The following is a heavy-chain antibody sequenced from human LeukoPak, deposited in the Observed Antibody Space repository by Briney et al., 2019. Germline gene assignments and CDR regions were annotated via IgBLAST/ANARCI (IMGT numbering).Heavy chain of an antibody. CDR3: AKPEQQLLPSPPNDAFDI. Sequence: GGSLRLSCAASGFTFSSYAMSWVRQAPGKGLEWVSAISGSGGNTYYADSVKGRFTISRDNSKNTLYLQMNSLRAEDTAVYYCAKPEQQLLPSPPNDAFDIWGQGTMVTVSS. CDR1: GFTFSSYA. V-gene: IGHV3-23*01. CDR2: ISGSGGNT. D-gene: IGHD6-13*01. J-gene: IGHJ3*02.